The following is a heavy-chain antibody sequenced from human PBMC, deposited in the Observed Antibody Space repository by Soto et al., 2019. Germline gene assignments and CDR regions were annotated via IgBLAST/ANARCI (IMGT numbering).Heavy chain of an antibody. V-gene: IGHV3-64*01. D-gene: IGHD6-6*01. CDR3: ARRARPDFYYMDV. CDR1: GFTLSGYA. J-gene: IGHJ6*03. CDR2: ISSNGVGT. Sequence: EVQLAESGGGLAQPGGSLRLSCAASGFTLSGYAMDWVRQAPGKGLEYVSGISSNGVGTYYANSVQGRFTISRDNSKNTVYLQMGSLSPEDMAVYYCARRARPDFYYMDVWGKGTRSPSP.